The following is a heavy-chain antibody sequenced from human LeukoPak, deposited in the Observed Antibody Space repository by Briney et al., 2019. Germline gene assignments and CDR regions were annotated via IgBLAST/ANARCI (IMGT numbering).Heavy chain of an antibody. D-gene: IGHD2-8*02. Sequence: GGSLRLSCAASGSTFSSYAMSWVRQAPGKGLEWVSAIIGSGDITYSADSVKGRFTISRDNSKNTLYLQMNSLRADDTAVYYCAKVRGRVLGPDFGYYFDYWGQGTVVTVSS. CDR2: IIGSGDIT. CDR1: GSTFSSYA. CDR3: AKVRGRVLGPDFGYYFDY. J-gene: IGHJ4*02. V-gene: IGHV3-23*01.